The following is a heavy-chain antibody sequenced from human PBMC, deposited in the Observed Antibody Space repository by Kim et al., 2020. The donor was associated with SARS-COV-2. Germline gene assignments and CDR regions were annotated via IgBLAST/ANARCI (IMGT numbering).Heavy chain of an antibody. J-gene: IGHJ5*02. V-gene: IGHV1-3*01. CDR2: INAGNGNT. D-gene: IGHD6-13*01. Sequence: ASVKVSCKASGYTFTSYAMHWVRQAPGQRLEWMGWINAGNGNTKYSQKFQGRVTITRDTSASTAYMELSSLRSEDTAVYYCARVEYSSSWPPDPVGLDPWGQGTLVTVSS. CDR1: GYTFTSYA. CDR3: ARVEYSSSWPPDPVGLDP.